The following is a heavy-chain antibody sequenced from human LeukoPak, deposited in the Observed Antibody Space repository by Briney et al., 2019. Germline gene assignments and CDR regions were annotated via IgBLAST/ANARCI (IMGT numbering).Heavy chain of an antibody. D-gene: IGHD3-10*01. CDR1: GYTFTGYY. J-gene: IGHJ4*02. V-gene: IGHV1-2*02. Sequence: ASVKVSCKASGYTFTGYYMHWVRQAPGQGLEWMGWINPNSGGTNYAQKFQGRVTMTRDPSISTAYMELSRLRSDDPAVYYCARVGRRPLGFGELLGEFDYWGQGTLVTVSS. CDR2: INPNSGGT. CDR3: ARVGRRPLGFGELLGEFDY.